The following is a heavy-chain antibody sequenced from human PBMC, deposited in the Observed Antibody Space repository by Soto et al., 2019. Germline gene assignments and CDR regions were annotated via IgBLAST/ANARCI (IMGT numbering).Heavy chain of an antibody. J-gene: IGHJ4*02. CDR3: ARTTWGYGEPLDS. CDR1: GFTFDDYA. Sequence: EVHLVESGGGVAQPGVSLRLSCATSGFTFDDYAMHWVRQAPGKGLEWVSGISWNSDNTCYADSVKGRFTISRDNAKRSLFLQMNSLRSEDTAFYFCARTTWGYGEPLDSWGQGTLVTVSS. CDR2: ISWNSDNT. V-gene: IGHV3-9*01. D-gene: IGHD4-17*01.